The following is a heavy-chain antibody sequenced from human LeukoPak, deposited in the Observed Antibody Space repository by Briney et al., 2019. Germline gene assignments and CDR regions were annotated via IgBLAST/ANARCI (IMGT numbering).Heavy chain of an antibody. J-gene: IGHJ6*03. CDR3: TRVVYSGYDFRGAMDV. D-gene: IGHD5-12*01. CDR1: GGSISSYY. Sequence: SETLSLTCTISGGSISSYYWSWIRQPPGKGLEWIGYIYYTGSTNHNPSLKSRVTISVDTSKNQFSLKLSSVTAADTAVYYCTRVVYSGYDFRGAMDVWGKGTTVTVSS. V-gene: IGHV4-59*01. CDR2: IYYTGST.